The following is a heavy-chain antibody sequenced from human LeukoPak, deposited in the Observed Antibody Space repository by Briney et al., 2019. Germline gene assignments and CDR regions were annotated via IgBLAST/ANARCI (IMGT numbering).Heavy chain of an antibody. CDR3: ARGTYSSSWYNWFDP. CDR1: GGTFSSYA. D-gene: IGHD6-13*01. CDR2: IIPIFGTA. J-gene: IGHJ5*02. V-gene: IGHV1-69*06. Sequence: SVKVSCKASGGTFSSYAISWVRQAPGQGLEWMGGIIPIFGTANYAQKFQGRVTITADKSTSTAYMELSSLRSEDTAVYYCARGTYSSSWYNWFDPWGQGTLVTVSS.